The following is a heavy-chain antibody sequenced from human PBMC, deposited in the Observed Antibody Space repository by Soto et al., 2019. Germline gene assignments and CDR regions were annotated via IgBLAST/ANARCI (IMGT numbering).Heavy chain of an antibody. J-gene: IGHJ5*02. D-gene: IGHD3-22*01. CDR1: GGTFSSYA. Sequence: QVQLVQSGAEVKKPGSSVKVSCKASGGTFSSYAITWVRQAPGQGLEWMGGIIPIFGTANYAQKFQGRVTITADESKSTASMELSSLRSEDTAVYYCARDRGPSSGYYPYWFDPWGQGTLVTVSS. CDR3: ARDRGPSSGYYPYWFDP. CDR2: IIPIFGTA. V-gene: IGHV1-69*12.